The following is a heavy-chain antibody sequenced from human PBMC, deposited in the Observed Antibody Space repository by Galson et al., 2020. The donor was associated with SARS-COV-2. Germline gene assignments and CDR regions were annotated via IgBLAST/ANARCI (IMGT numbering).Heavy chain of an antibody. J-gene: IGHJ6*03. CDR1: GFTFSSSS. D-gene: IGHD1-26*01. Sequence: GESMKISCAASGFTFSSSSMNWVRQAPGKGLEWVSSISSSSSYIYYADSVKGRFTISRDNAKNSLYLQMNSLRAEDTAVYYCARVGVEWELPAYYYYYYMDVWGKGTTVTGSS. CDR2: ISSSSSYI. V-gene: IGHV3-21*01. CDR3: ARVGVEWELPAYYYYYYMDV.